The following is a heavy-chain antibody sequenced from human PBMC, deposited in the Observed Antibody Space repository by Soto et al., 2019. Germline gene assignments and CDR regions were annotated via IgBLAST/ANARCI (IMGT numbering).Heavy chain of an antibody. Sequence: PGESLKISCKGSGYSFTSYLIGWVRQMPGKGLEWMGIIYPGDSDTRYSPSFQGQVTISADKSISTAYLQWSSLEASDTAMYYCARPREAGKYYYGVDVWGQGTTVTVSS. CDR1: GYSFTSYL. CDR2: IYPGDSDT. D-gene: IGHD6-19*01. J-gene: IGHJ6*02. CDR3: ARPREAGKYYYGVDV. V-gene: IGHV5-51*01.